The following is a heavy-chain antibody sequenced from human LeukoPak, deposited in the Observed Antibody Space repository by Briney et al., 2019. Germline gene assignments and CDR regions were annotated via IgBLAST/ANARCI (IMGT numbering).Heavy chain of an antibody. V-gene: IGHV4-61*02. CDR2: IYTSVST. CDR3: AREEITMIVRI. Sequence: SQTLSLTCTVSGGSISSGSYYWSWIRQPAGKGLEWIGRIYTSVSTNYSPSLKSRVTISVDTSKNQFSLKLSSVTAADTAVYYCAREEITMIVRIWGQGTMVTVSS. J-gene: IGHJ3*02. CDR1: GGSISSGSYY. D-gene: IGHD3-22*01.